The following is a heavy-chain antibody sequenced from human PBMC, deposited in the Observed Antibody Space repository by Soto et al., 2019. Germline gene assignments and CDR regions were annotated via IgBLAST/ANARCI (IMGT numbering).Heavy chain of an antibody. D-gene: IGHD6-13*01. CDR3: ATSRTFDY. Sequence: SPRPASVVSGYTFSSYWMNWVRQAPGKGLEWVANIKQDGSEKYYVDSAKGRFTISRDNAKNSLYLQMNSLSAEDTAIYYCATSRTFDYWGQGTLVTVS. CDR1: GYTFSSYW. J-gene: IGHJ4*02. CDR2: IKQDGSEK. V-gene: IGHV3-7*01.